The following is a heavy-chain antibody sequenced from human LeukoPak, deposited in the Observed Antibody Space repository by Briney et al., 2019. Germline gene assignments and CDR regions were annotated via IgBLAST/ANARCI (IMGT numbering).Heavy chain of an antibody. CDR1: GYTFTNYW. CDR3: ARHHSSGVVITRWFDP. D-gene: IGHD3-3*01. J-gene: IGHJ5*02. Sequence: GESLKISCKVYGYTFTNYWIAWVRQQPGKGLEWMGIIYPDDSDARYSPSFQGQVSISADKSISTTYLHWSSLEASDTAMYYCARHHSSGVVITRWFDPWGQGTLVTVSS. V-gene: IGHV5-51*01. CDR2: IYPDDSDA.